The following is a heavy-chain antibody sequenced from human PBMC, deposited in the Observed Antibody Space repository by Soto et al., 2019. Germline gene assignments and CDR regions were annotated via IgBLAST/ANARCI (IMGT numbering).Heavy chain of an antibody. CDR3: ARLRRYDSIPNAFDI. Sequence: ESLTNSCXGSRYSFTSYWICLVRQVPVKGLEWMGIIYPGDSDTRYSPSFQGQVTISADKSISTAYLQWSSLKASDTAMYYCARLRRYDSIPNAFDIWGQGTMVTVSS. J-gene: IGHJ3*02. CDR1: RYSFTSYW. V-gene: IGHV5-51*01. D-gene: IGHD3-22*01. CDR2: IYPGDSDT.